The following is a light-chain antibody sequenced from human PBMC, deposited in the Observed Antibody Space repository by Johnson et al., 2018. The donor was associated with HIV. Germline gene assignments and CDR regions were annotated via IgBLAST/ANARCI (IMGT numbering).Light chain of an antibody. CDR3: GTWDSSLSAGYV. CDR1: SSNIGNNY. Sequence: QPVLTQPPSVSAAPGQKVTISCSGSSSNIGNNYVSWYQQLPGTAPKLLIYENNKRPSVIPDRFSGSKSGTSATLGITGLQTGDAADYYCGTWDSSLSAGYVFGTGTKVTVL. J-gene: IGLJ1*01. V-gene: IGLV1-51*02. CDR2: ENN.